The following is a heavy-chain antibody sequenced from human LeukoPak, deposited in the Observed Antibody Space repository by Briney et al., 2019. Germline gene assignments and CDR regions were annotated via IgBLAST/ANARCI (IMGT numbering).Heavy chain of an antibody. J-gene: IGHJ5*02. D-gene: IGHD2-2*02. Sequence: AGGSLRLSCAASGFTFSSYWMSWVRQALGKGLEWVANIKQDGSEKYYVDSVKGRFTISRDNSKNTLSLQMNSLRVEDTAVYYCAKGVLGLIVPAAIPRSWFDPWGQGTLVTVSS. CDR1: GFTFSSYW. V-gene: IGHV3-7*03. CDR2: IKQDGSEK. CDR3: AKGVLGLIVPAAIPRSWFDP.